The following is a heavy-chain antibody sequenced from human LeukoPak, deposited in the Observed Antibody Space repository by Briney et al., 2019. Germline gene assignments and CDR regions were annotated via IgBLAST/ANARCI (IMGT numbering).Heavy chain of an antibody. Sequence: PSETLSLTCTVSGGSISSYYWSWIRQPPGKGLEWIGEINHSGSTNYNPSLKSRVTISVDTSKNQFSLKLSSVTAADTAVYYCARYMDYWGQGTLVTVSS. CDR2: INHSGST. J-gene: IGHJ4*02. CDR1: GGSISSYY. V-gene: IGHV4-34*01. D-gene: IGHD1-1*01. CDR3: ARYMDY.